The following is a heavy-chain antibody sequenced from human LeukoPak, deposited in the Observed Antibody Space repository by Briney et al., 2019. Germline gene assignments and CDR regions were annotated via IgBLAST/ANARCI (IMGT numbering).Heavy chain of an antibody. CDR2: IHYSGST. D-gene: IGHD1-14*01. CDR3: ARRSGTRDWYFDY. J-gene: IGHJ4*02. V-gene: IGHV4-39*01. CDR1: GDSISSSTYY. Sequence: SETLSLTCTVSGDSISSSTYYWGWIRQPPGKGLEWIGYIHYSGSTYYNPSLKSRVTVSVDTSKNQFSLKLNSVTAADTAVYYCARRSGTRDWYFDYWGQGTLVTVSS.